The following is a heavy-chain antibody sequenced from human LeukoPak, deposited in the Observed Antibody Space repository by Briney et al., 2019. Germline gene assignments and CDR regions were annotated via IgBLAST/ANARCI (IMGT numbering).Heavy chain of an antibody. J-gene: IGHJ4*02. V-gene: IGHV3-15*01. CDR1: GFTFRNAS. CDR2: IKSKIDGGTT. CDR3: AHRDTTMVRVDY. Sequence: PGGSLRLSCAASGFTFRNASMSWVRQAPGKGLEWVGRIKSKIDGGTTDYAAPVKGRFTISRDDSKNTLYLQMNSLTTEDTAVYFCAHRDTTMVRVDYWGQGTLVTVSS. D-gene: IGHD5-18*01.